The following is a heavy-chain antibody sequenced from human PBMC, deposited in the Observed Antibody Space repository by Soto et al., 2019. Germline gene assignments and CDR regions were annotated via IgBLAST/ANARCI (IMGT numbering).Heavy chain of an antibody. CDR3: ARLSRIQLWKNYYYYGMDV. CDR1: GGSISSSSYY. CDR2: IYYSGST. J-gene: IGHJ6*02. D-gene: IGHD5-18*01. Sequence: SETLSLTCTVSGGSISSSSYYWGWIRQPPGKGLEWIGSIYYSGSTYYNPSLKSRVTISVDTSKNQFSLKLSSVTAADTAVYYCARLSRIQLWKNYYYYGMDVWGQGTTVTVSS. V-gene: IGHV4-39*01.